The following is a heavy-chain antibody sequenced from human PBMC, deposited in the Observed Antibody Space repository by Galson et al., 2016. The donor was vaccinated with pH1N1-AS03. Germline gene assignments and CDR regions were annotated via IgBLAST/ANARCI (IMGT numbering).Heavy chain of an antibody. CDR3: ATGDREFDH. CDR1: GGPISDFY. Sequence: LSLTCIVSGGPISDFYWSWIRQPAGKGLEWIGRMFISGNTNYNPSLKSRVTMSRDTSKNQASLKLTSVTAADTAVYYCATGDREFDHWGQGTLVTVSS. CDR2: MFISGNT. D-gene: IGHD3-10*01. V-gene: IGHV4-4*07. J-gene: IGHJ4*02.